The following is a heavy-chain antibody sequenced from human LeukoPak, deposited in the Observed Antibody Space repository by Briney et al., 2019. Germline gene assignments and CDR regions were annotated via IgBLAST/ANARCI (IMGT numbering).Heavy chain of an antibody. CDR1: GGSFSGYY. CDR3: ARTVEGVVVVAATKYYYYMDV. CDR2: INHSGST. J-gene: IGHJ6*03. V-gene: IGHV4-34*01. D-gene: IGHD2-15*01. Sequence: PSETLSLTCAVYGGSFSGYYWSWIRQPPGKGLEWIGEINHSGSTNYNPSLKSRVTISVDTSKNQFSLKLSSVPAADTAVYYCARTVEGVVVVAATKYYYYMDVWGKGTTVTVSS.